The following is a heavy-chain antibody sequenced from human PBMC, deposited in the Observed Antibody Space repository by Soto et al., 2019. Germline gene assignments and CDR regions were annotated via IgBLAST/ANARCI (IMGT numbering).Heavy chain of an antibody. Sequence: QVQLVQSGAEVKKPGASVRVSCKASGYTFTTYYLQWLRQAPGQGLEWMGIIDPRAGSASHAQNFQGRVTMTRDTSTRTVYMDLRSLRSEDTAVYYCARAGYYDSSGYDGFDIWGQGTMVTVSS. CDR2: IDPRAGSA. V-gene: IGHV1-46*01. CDR1: GYTFTTYY. D-gene: IGHD3-22*01. J-gene: IGHJ3*02. CDR3: ARAGYYDSSGYDGFDI.